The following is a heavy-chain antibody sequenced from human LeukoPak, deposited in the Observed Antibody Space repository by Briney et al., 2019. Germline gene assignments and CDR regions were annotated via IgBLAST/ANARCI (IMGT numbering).Heavy chain of an antibody. V-gene: IGHV3-23*01. CDR2: ISGSSRST. D-gene: IGHD6-13*01. CDR1: GFTFHNNG. CDR3: ARDPKQQLVLDY. Sequence: GGSLRLSCAASGFTFHNNGMSWVRQAPGKGLEWVSAISGSSRSTYHAESVKGRFTISRDNSKNTLYLQMNSLRAEDTAVYYCARDPKQQLVLDYWGQGTLVTVPS. J-gene: IGHJ4*02.